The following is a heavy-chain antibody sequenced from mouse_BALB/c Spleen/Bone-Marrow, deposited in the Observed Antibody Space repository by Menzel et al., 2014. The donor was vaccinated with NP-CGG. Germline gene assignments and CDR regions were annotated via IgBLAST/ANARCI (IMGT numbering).Heavy chain of an antibody. D-gene: IGHD2-2*01. CDR2: IDPANGNT. CDR1: GFNIKDTY. J-gene: IGHJ2*01. CDR3: ANYVYGYYFDY. V-gene: IGHV14-3*02. Sequence: EVQLQQSGAELVKPGASVKLSCTASGFNIKDTYMHWVKQRPEQGLEWIGGIDPANGNTKYDPKFQGKATITADTSSNTAYLQLSSLTSEDTAVYCCANYVYGYYFDYWGQGTTLTVPS.